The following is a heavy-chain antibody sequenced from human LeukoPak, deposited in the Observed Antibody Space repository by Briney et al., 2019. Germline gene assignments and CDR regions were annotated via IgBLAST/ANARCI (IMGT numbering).Heavy chain of an antibody. D-gene: IGHD5-18*01. V-gene: IGHV3-23*01. J-gene: IGHJ5*02. CDR3: ARAGYSYGFPDNWFDP. Sequence: GGSLRLSCAASGFTFSSYAMSWVRQAPGKGLEWVSAISGSGGSTYYADSVKGRFTISRDNAKNSLYLQMNSLRAEDTAVYYCARAGYSYGFPDNWFDPWGQGTLVTVSS. CDR1: GFTFSSYA. CDR2: ISGSGGST.